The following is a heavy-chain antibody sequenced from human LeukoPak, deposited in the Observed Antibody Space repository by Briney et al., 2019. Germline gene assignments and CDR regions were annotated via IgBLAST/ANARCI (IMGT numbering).Heavy chain of an antibody. CDR1: GFTFSSYA. CDR3: ARGNCSSASCYRFDP. CDR2: ISHDGSNK. D-gene: IGHD2-2*01. J-gene: IGHJ5*02. Sequence: GGSLRLSCAASGFTFSSYAMHWVRQAPGKGLKWVAVISHDGSNKYYADSVKGRFTISRDNSKNTLYLQMNSLRAEDTAVYYCARGNCSSASCYRFDPWGQGTLVTVSS. V-gene: IGHV3-30*04.